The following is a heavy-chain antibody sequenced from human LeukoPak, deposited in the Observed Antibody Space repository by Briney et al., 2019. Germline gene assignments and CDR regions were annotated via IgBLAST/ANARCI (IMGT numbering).Heavy chain of an antibody. Sequence: PSETLSLTCAVYGGSFSDYYWSWIRQPPGKGLEWIGEINHSGSTNYNPSLKSRVTISVDTSKNQFSLKLSSVTAADTAVYYCARLPYSSSWHGSYYYYYMDVWGKGTTVTVSS. CDR3: ARLPYSSSWHGSYYYYYMDV. J-gene: IGHJ6*03. V-gene: IGHV4-34*01. D-gene: IGHD6-13*01. CDR2: INHSGST. CDR1: GGSFSDYY.